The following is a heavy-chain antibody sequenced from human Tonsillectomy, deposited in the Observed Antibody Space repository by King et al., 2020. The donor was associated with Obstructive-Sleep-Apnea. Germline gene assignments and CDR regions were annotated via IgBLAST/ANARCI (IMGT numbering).Heavy chain of an antibody. Sequence: VQLVESGGGLVQPGGSLKLSCAASGFTFSGSAMHWVRQASGKGLEWVGRIRSKANIYASAYAASVKGRFTISRDDSKNTAYLQMNSLKTEDTAVYYCTSRFISYDSSGYAFDIWGQGTMVTVSS. D-gene: IGHD3-22*01. CDR3: TSRFISYDSSGYAFDI. J-gene: IGHJ3*02. CDR1: GFTFSGSA. CDR2: IRSKANIYAS. V-gene: IGHV3-73*01.